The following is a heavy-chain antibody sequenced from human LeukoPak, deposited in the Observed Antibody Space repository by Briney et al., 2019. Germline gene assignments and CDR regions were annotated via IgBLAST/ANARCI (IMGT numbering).Heavy chain of an antibody. D-gene: IGHD1-26*01. J-gene: IGHJ4*02. V-gene: IGHV3-7*01. Sequence: GGSLRLSCAASGFTFSSDWMSWVRQAPGKGLEWVANIKQDGSEKYYVDSVKCRFTISRDNAKNSLYLQMNSLRAEDTAVYYCARDESGESELDYWGQGTLVAVSS. CDR3: ARDESGESELDY. CDR2: IKQDGSEK. CDR1: GFTFSSDW.